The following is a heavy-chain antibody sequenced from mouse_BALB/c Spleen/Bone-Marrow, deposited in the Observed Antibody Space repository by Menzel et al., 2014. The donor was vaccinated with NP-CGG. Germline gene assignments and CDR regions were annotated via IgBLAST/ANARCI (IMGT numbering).Heavy chain of an antibody. J-gene: IGHJ4*01. CDR3: AREGYYGNYDYAMDY. D-gene: IGHD2-1*01. Sequence: QVQLQQPGAELVRPGASVKLSCKASGYTFTSYRMNWVKQRPEQGLEWIGRIDPYDSETHYNQKFKDKAILTVDKSSSTAYMQRSSLTSEGSAVYYCAREGYYGNYDYAMDYWGQGTSVTSPQ. V-gene: IGHV1-52*01. CDR2: IDPYDSET. CDR1: GYTFTSYR.